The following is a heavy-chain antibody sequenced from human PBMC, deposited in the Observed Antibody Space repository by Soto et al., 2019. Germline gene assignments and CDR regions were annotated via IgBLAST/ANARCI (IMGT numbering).Heavy chain of an antibody. CDR2: IYYSGST. V-gene: IGHV4-39*07. CDR3: ARGLRTNGSFFRV. Sequence: SETLSLTCTVSGGSISSSSYYWGWIRQPPGKGLEWIGSIYYSGSTNYNPSLKSRVTISVDTSKNQFSLKLSSVTAADTAVYYCARGLRTNGSFFRVWGQGTLVTVSS. D-gene: IGHD2-8*01. J-gene: IGHJ4*02. CDR1: GGSISSSSYY.